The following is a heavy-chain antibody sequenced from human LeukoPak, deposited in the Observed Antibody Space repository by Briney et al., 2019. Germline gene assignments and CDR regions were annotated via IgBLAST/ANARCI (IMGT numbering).Heavy chain of an antibody. V-gene: IGHV3-30*02. CDR3: ARSRKGYQLLSTNRDYYYMDV. J-gene: IGHJ6*03. D-gene: IGHD2-2*01. CDR2: IRYDGSNK. Sequence: GGSLRLSCAASGFTFSSYGMHWVRQAPGKGLEWVAFIRYDGSNKYYADSVRGRFTISRDNSKNPLYLQMNSLRAEDTAVYYCARSRKGYQLLSTNRDYYYMDVWGKGTTVTVSS. CDR1: GFTFSSYG.